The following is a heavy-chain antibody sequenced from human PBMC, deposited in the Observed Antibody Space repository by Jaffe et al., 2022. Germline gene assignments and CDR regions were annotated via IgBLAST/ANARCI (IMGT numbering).Heavy chain of an antibody. CDR1: GFTFSAYG. Sequence: QVQLVESGGGVVQPGGSLRLSCAASGFTFSAYGMHWVRQAPGKGLEWVAFIQYDGNNEYYADSVKGRFAISRDNSKNTLFLQVSSLRPEDTAVYYCAKDIPGGYSNMWLPDYWGQGTLVTVSS. V-gene: IGHV3-30*02. CDR3: AKDIPGGYSNMWLPDY. J-gene: IGHJ4*02. CDR2: IQYDGNNE. D-gene: IGHD6-13*01.